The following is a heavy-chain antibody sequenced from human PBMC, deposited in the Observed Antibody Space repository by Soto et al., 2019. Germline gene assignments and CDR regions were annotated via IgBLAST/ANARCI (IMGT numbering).Heavy chain of an antibody. D-gene: IGHD3-22*01. CDR2: INHSGST. Sequence: SETLSLTCAVYGGSFSGYYWSWMRQPPGKGLEWIGEINHSGSTNYNPSLKSRVTISVDTSKNQFSLKLSSVTAADTAVYYCARDGIRGYYDSSGPTDVWGQGTTVTVSS. J-gene: IGHJ6*02. CDR1: GGSFSGYY. V-gene: IGHV4-34*01. CDR3: ARDGIRGYYDSSGPTDV.